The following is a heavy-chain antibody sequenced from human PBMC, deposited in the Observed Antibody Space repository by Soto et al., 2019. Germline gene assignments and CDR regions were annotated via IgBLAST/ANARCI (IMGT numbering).Heavy chain of an antibody. V-gene: IGHV4-31*03. CDR3: AREIDY. CDR2: FYYSGTT. Sequence: QVQLQESGPGLVKPSQTLSLTCSVSGGSISRGGYYWSWIRQHPGKGLEWIGYFYYSGTTYYNPSRKSRVTLSVDTSNTQFSLKLSSVTAADTAVYYCAREIDYWGQGTLVTVSS. CDR1: GGSISRGGYY. J-gene: IGHJ4*02.